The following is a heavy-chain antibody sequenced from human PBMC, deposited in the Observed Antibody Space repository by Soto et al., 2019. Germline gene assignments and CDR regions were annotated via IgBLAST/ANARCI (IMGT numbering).Heavy chain of an antibody. Sequence: EVQLVESGGGLVQPGGSLRLSCAASGFTFSSYSMNWVRQSPGKGLEWVSSISSSGSYIYYAESVKGRFTISRDNAKNPLYLQMNSLQAEDTAVDHCASSVIAPMDVWGQGTTVTVSS. CDR3: ASSVIAPMDV. D-gene: IGHD6-25*01. CDR2: ISSSGSYI. J-gene: IGHJ6*02. CDR1: GFTFSSYS. V-gene: IGHV3-21*01.